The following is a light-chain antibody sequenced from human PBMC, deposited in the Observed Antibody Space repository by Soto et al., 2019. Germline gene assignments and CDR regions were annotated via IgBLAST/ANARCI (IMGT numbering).Light chain of an antibody. CDR2: STN. CDR1: SGSVSTSYY. J-gene: IGLJ1*01. Sequence: QTVVTQEPSFSVSPGGTVTLTCGLSSGSVSTSYYPSWYQQTPGQAPRTLIYSTNTRSSGVPDRFSGSILGNKAALTITGAQADDESDYYCVLYMGSLYVFGTGTKLTVL. CDR3: VLYMGSLYV. V-gene: IGLV8-61*01.